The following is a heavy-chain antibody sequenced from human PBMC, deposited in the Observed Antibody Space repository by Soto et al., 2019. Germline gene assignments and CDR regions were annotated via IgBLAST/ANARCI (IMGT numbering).Heavy chain of an antibody. CDR2: ISYDGSNK. CDR1: GFTFSSYA. J-gene: IGHJ3*02. CDR3: ARATGAIFGVVIIGAFDI. D-gene: IGHD3-3*01. Sequence: QVQLVESGGGVVQPGRSLRLSCAASGFTFSSYAMHWVRQAPGKGLEWVAVISYDGSNKYYADSVKGRFTISRDNSKNTLYLQMNGLGAEDTAVYYCARATGAIFGVVIIGAFDIWGQGTMVTVSS. V-gene: IGHV3-30-3*01.